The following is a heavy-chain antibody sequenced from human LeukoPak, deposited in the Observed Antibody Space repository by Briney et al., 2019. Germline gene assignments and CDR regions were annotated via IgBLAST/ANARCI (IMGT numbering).Heavy chain of an antibody. J-gene: IGHJ4*02. Sequence: SETLSLTCTVSGGSIRNYYWSWIRQPPGKGLEWIGYIYYSGSTNYNPSLKSRVTILVDTSKNQFSLTLSSVTAAGPAVYYCAKTVFLAGWHFDQWGQGTLVTVSS. CDR2: IYYSGST. CDR3: AKTVFLAGWHFDQ. V-gene: IGHV4-59*08. D-gene: IGHD3-9*01. CDR1: GGSIRNYY.